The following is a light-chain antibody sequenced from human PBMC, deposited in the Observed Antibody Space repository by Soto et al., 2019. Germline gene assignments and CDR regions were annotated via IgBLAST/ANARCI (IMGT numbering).Light chain of an antibody. Sequence: DIQMTQSPSSLSASVGDRVTITCRASQGISTYLAWYQQKPGKVPKVLSYDASTLQSGVPSRFSGSGSGTDFTLTISSLQPEDVATYYCQKYDSASRTFGQGTKVEIK. CDR3: QKYDSASRT. CDR1: QGISTY. J-gene: IGKJ1*01. CDR2: DAS. V-gene: IGKV1-27*01.